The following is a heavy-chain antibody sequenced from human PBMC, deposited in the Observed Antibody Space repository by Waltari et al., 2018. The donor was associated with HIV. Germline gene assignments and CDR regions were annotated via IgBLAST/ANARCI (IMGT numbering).Heavy chain of an antibody. D-gene: IGHD5-12*01. Sequence: QLQLQESGPGLMTPSQTLCLTCNVSGVSISTRHYSWGWIRPPPGTGLEWIGSIYYSGSTYYNPSLKSRVTISVDTSKNQFSLKLSSVTAADTAVYYCARDRLPRSQDSPLLNWFDPWGQGTLVTVSS. J-gene: IGHJ5*02. CDR2: IYYSGST. CDR3: ARDRLPRSQDSPLLNWFDP. CDR1: GVSISTRHYS. V-gene: IGHV4-39*07.